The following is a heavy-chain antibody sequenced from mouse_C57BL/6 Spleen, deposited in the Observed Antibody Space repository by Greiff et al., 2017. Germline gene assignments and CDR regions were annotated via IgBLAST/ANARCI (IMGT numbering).Heavy chain of an antibody. CDR1: GYTFTSYW. J-gene: IGHJ2*01. CDR2: IDPSDSYT. CDR3: ARCSSYVDYFDY. V-gene: IGHV1-50*01. D-gene: IGHD1-1*01. Sequence: QVQLQQPGAELVKPGASVKLSCKASGYTFTSYWMQWVKQRPGQGLEWIGEIDPSDSYTNYNQNFKGKATLTVATSSSTAYMQLISLTSEDSAVYYCARCSSYVDYFDYWGQGTTLTVSS.